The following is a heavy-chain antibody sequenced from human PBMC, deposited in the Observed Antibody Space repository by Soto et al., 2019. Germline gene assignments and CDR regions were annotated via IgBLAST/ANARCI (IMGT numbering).Heavy chain of an antibody. D-gene: IGHD6-13*01. CDR3: ASHPRYIAAAGTGYFDY. Sequence: PSGTLSLTCALSGGSITGGCYYWSWIRQQPEKGLEWIGYIYYSGSTYYNPSLKSRVTISVDTSKNQFSLKLSSVTAADTAVYYCASHPRYIAAAGTGYFDYWGQGTLVTVSS. V-gene: IGHV4-31*11. J-gene: IGHJ4*02. CDR2: IYYSGST. CDR1: GGSITGGCYY.